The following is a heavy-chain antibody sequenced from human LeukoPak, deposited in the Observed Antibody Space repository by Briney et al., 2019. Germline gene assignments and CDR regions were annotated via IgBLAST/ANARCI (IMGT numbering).Heavy chain of an antibody. V-gene: IGHV3-23*01. CDR1: RFTFSSYA. CDR2: ISGSGGST. J-gene: IGHJ4*02. Sequence: GGSLRLSCAASRFTFSSYAMNWVRQAPGKGLEWVSVISGSGGSTSYADSVKGRFTISRDNSKNTLYLQMNSLRAEDTAVYYCARDLGGSGNYYPYFDCWGRGTLVTVSS. D-gene: IGHD3-10*01. CDR3: ARDLGGSGNYYPYFDC.